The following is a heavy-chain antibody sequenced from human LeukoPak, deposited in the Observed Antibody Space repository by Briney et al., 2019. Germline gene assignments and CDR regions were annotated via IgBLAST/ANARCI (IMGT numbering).Heavy chain of an antibody. CDR3: ARRSDGYNYLGPFDY. Sequence: SETLSPTCTVSGGSISSGDYYWSWIRQPPGKGLEWIGYIYYSGSTYYNPSLKSRVTISVDTSKNQFSLKLSSVTAADTAVYYCARRSDGYNYLGPFDYWGQGTLVTVSS. CDR2: IYYSGST. D-gene: IGHD5-24*01. CDR1: GGSISSGDYY. J-gene: IGHJ4*02. V-gene: IGHV4-30-4*01.